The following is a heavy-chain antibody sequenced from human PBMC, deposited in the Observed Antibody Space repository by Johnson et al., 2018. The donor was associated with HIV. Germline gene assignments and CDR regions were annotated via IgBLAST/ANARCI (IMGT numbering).Heavy chain of an antibody. J-gene: IGHJ3*02. Sequence: QVQLVESGGGLVKPGGSLRLSCAASGFTFSDYYMSWIRQAPGKGLEWVSYISTGGGTIYYADSVKGRFTISRDNAKNSLYLQMNSLRAEDTAVYYCARAHPLVADAFDIWGQGTMVTVSS. V-gene: IGHV3-11*04. CDR3: ARAHPLVADAFDI. CDR2: ISTGGGTI. CDR1: GFTFSDYY. D-gene: IGHD2-2*01.